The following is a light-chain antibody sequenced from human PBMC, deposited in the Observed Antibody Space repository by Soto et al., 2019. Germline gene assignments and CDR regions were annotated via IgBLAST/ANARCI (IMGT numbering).Light chain of an antibody. J-gene: IGKJ1*01. V-gene: IGKV1-5*03. CDR2: KAS. CDR1: QTISSW. CDR3: QHYNSYSEA. Sequence: GSVGDRVTLTCRASQTISSWLAWYQQKPGKTPKLLIYKASTLKSGVPYRFSGSGSGTEFTLTSSRLKPDDFATYYCQHYNSYSEAFGQGTKVDIK.